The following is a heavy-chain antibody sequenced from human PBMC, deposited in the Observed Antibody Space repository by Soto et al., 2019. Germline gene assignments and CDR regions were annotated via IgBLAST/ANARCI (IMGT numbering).Heavy chain of an antibody. J-gene: IGHJ4*02. D-gene: IGHD2-2*01. V-gene: IGHV3-9*01. CDR3: ARDSGYCSSISCYTPIDS. CDR1: GFTFKDYA. Sequence: GGSLRLSCAASGFTFKDYAMHWVRQAPGKGLEWGSGISWSRGSIGYADSVKGRFTISRDNAKNSLFLQMDSLRAEDTALYYCARDSGYCSSISCYTPIDSWGQGTLVTVSS. CDR2: ISWSRGSI.